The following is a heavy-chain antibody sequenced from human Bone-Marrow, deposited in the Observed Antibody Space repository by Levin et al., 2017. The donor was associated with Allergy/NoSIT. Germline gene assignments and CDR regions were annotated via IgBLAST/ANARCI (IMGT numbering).Heavy chain of an antibody. CDR1: GYNFSTDW. CDR3: ARRNSYYGLGNYWYYFDL. V-gene: IGHV5-51*01. Sequence: GESLKISCRGSGYNFSTDWIGWVRQMPGKGLDWMGIIYLGASITTYSPSFQGQVTISADKSINTAYLQWSSLRASDTAIYYCARRNSYYGLGNYWYYFDLWGRGTLVTVSS. J-gene: IGHJ2*01. D-gene: IGHD3-10*01. CDR2: IYLGASIT.